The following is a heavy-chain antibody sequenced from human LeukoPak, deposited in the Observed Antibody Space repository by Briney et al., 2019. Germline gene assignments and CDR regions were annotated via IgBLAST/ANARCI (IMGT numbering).Heavy chain of an antibody. CDR3: ARSPLAFYDSSGYPRVWFDP. CDR2: ISQSGNI. V-gene: IGHV4-30-2*01. D-gene: IGHD3-22*01. Sequence: PSQTLSLTCTVSGDSISSGGYSWSWIRQPPGKGLEWIGYMYHIGYISQSGNIYQNPSLKSRVTISLDTSRNQFSLKLSSVTAADTAVYYCARSPLAFYDSSGYPRVWFDPWGQGTLVTVSS. J-gene: IGHJ5*02. CDR1: GDSISSGGYS.